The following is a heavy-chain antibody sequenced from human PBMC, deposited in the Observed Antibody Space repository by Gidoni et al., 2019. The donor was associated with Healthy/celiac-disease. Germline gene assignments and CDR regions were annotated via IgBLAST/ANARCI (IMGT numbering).Heavy chain of an antibody. CDR3: ARDQGLGMDV. V-gene: IGHV3-48*01. D-gene: IGHD3-16*01. CDR1: GFTFSSYS. J-gene: IGHJ6*02. CDR2: ISSSSHTI. Sequence: EVQLVESGGGLVQPGGSLRLSCAASGFTFSSYSMNWVRQAPGKGLEWVSYISSSSHTIYFADSVKGLFTISRDNAKNSLYLQMNSLRAEDTAVYYCARDQGLGMDVLGQGTTVTVSS.